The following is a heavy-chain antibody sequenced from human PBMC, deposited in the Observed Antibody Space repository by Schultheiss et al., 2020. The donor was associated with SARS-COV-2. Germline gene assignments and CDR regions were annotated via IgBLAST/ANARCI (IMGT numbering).Heavy chain of an antibody. D-gene: IGHD5-12*01. CDR2: IYASGNT. CDR1: GGSINNNY. Sequence: SQTLSLTCTVSGGSINNNYWNWIRQPAGKGLEWIGRIYASGNTHYNPSLEGRVTMSVDTSKSQFSLKLGSLTAADTAVYYCARSDIGAATFFDYWGQGTLVTVSS. CDR3: ARSDIGAATFFDY. J-gene: IGHJ4*02. V-gene: IGHV4-4*07.